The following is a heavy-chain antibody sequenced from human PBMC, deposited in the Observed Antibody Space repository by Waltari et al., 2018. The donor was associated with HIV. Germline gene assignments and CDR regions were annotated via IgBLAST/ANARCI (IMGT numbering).Heavy chain of an antibody. J-gene: IGHJ3*02. CDR2: MSSNGSTT. Sequence: EVQLVQSGGGLGQPGGSLRLSCAASGFTLSSYEINCVRQAPGKGLEWVSDMSSNGSTTYYADSVKGRCTSSKAKNSLYLQMNSLRAEDTAVYYCARDIQDDYGDAGAFDIWGQGTMITVSS. V-gene: IGHV3-48*03. CDR3: ARDIQDDYGDAGAFDI. D-gene: IGHD4-17*01. CDR1: GFTLSSYE.